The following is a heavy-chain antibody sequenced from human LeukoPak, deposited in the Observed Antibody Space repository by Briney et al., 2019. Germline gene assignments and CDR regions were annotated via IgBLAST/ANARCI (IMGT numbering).Heavy chain of an antibody. Sequence: GGSLRLSCTASGFTFSNYAMNWVRQAPGKGLEWVSYISSSGDTIYYADSVKGRFTISRDNAENSLYLQMNSLRAEDTGLYYCARDSQPSCINGICYTKKNWFDPWGQGTLVTVSS. J-gene: IGHJ5*02. D-gene: IGHD2-8*01. V-gene: IGHV3-48*03. CDR2: ISSSGDTI. CDR1: GFTFSNYA. CDR3: ARDSQPSCINGICYTKKNWFDP.